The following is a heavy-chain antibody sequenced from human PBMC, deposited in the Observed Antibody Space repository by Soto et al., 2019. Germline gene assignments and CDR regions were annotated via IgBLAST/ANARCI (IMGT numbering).Heavy chain of an antibody. J-gene: IGHJ3*02. D-gene: IGHD1-26*01. CDR3: ARGIVGATDAFDI. V-gene: IGHV3-72*01. CDR1: GFTFSDHY. CDR2: TRNKANSYTT. Sequence: GGSLRLSCAASGFTFSDHYMDWVRQAPGKGLEWVGRTRNKANSYTTEYAASVKGRFTISRDDSKNSLYLQMNSLKTEDTAVYYCARGIVGATDAFDIWGQGTMVTVSS.